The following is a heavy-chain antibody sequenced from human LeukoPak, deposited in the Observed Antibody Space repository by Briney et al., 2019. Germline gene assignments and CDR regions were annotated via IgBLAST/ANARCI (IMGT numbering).Heavy chain of an antibody. D-gene: IGHD3-3*01. Sequence: GGSLGLSCAASGFTFSSYAMSWVRQAPGKGLEWVSAISGSGGSTYYADSVKGRFTISRDNSKNTLYLQMNSLRAEDTAVYYCAKDPPRVYDFWSGYYTGVYDYWGQGTLVTVSS. CDR3: AKDPPRVYDFWSGYYTGVYDY. CDR1: GFTFSSYA. J-gene: IGHJ4*02. CDR2: ISGSGGST. V-gene: IGHV3-23*01.